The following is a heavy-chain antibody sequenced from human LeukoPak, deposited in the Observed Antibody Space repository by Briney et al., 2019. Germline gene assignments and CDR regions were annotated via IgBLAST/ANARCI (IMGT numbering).Heavy chain of an antibody. CDR2: INHSGST. J-gene: IGHJ4*02. V-gene: IGHV4-34*01. D-gene: IGHD5-18*01. CDR3: ARAFGYSYGYY. Sequence: PSETLSLTCAVYGRSFSGYYWSWIRQPPGKGLEWIGEINHSGSTNYNPSLKSRVTISVDTSKNQFSLKLSSVTAADTAVYYCARAFGYSYGYYWGQGTLVTVSS. CDR1: GRSFSGYY.